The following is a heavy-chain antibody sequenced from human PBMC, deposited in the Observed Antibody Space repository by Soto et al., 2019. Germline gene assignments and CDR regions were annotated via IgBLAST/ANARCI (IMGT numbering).Heavy chain of an antibody. CDR3: ARHAVRPYCGGDCYHYYYYGMDV. V-gene: IGHV3-33*01. CDR1: GFTFSSYG. CDR2: IWYDGSNK. D-gene: IGHD2-21*02. Sequence: PGGSLRLSCAASGFTFSSYGMHWVRQAPGKGLEWVAVIWYDGSNKYYADSVKGRFTISRDNSKNTLYLQMNSLRAEDTAVYYCARHAVRPYCGGDCYHYYYYGMDVWGQGTTVTAP. J-gene: IGHJ6*02.